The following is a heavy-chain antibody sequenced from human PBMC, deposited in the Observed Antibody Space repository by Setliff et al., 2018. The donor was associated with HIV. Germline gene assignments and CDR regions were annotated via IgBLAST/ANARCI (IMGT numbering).Heavy chain of an antibody. D-gene: IGHD5-12*01. CDR2: IYTSGST. J-gene: IGHJ4*02. V-gene: IGHV4-4*08. CDR3: ALDPGYRRDY. Sequence: PLETLSLTCTVSGGSIRSFFWSWIRQPPGKGLEWIGHIYTSGSTNYNPSLKSRVTMSVDTSKNQFSLNLSSVTAADTAVYYRALDPGYRRDYWGQGTLVTVSS. CDR1: GGSIRSFF.